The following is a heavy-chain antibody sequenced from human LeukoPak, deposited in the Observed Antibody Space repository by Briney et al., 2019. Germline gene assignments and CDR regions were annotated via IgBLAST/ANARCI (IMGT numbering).Heavy chain of an antibody. CDR3: GRDGSGSPDH. CDR1: GFTFSDYY. D-gene: IGHD1-26*01. J-gene: IGHJ4*02. Sequence: GSLRLSCAASGFTFSDYYMSWIRQAPGKGLEWLSYISSSGSTMYYADSVKGRFTISRDNAKNSLYLQMNGLRAEDTAVYYCGRDGSGSPDHWRQGTLVTVSS. CDR2: ISSSGSTM. V-gene: IGHV3-11*01.